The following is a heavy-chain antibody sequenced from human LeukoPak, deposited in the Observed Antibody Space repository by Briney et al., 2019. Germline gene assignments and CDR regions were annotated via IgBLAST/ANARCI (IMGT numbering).Heavy chain of an antibody. D-gene: IGHD6-19*01. CDR2: IRGNSERT. Sequence: GGSLGLSCAASGFTFSAYAITWVRQAPGKGLEWVSAIRGNSERTYYADSVRGRFTISRDNSKDTVYLQISSLRVEDTAVYYCAREQSGTRGWYTVDYWGQGTLVAVSP. V-gene: IGHV3-23*01. J-gene: IGHJ4*02. CDR3: AREQSGTRGWYTVDY. CDR1: GFTFSAYA.